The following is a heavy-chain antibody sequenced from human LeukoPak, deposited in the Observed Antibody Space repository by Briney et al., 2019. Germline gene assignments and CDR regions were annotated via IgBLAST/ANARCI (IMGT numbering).Heavy chain of an antibody. Sequence: GGSLRLSCAASGFTFSDYYMSWIRQAPGKGLEWVSYISSSGSTIYYADSVKGRFTLSRDNAKTSLYLQMNSLRAEDTAVYYCARDRKGQAYFDYWGQGTLVTVSS. CDR2: ISSSGSTI. CDR3: ARDRKGQAYFDY. CDR1: GFTFSDYY. J-gene: IGHJ4*02. V-gene: IGHV3-11*01.